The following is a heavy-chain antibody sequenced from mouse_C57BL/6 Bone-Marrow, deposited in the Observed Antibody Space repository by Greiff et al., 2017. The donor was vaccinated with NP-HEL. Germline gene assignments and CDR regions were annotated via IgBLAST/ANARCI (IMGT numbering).Heavy chain of an antibody. CDR2: IYPRSGNT. Sequence: VQLQESGAELARPGASVKLSCKASGYTFTSYGISWVKQRTGQGLEWIGEIYPRSGNTYYNEKFKGKATLTADKSSSTAYMELRSLTSEDSAVYFCARGGLRRAMDYWGQGTSVTVSS. D-gene: IGHD2-2*01. CDR3: ARGGLRRAMDY. J-gene: IGHJ4*01. CDR1: GYTFTSYG. V-gene: IGHV1-81*01.